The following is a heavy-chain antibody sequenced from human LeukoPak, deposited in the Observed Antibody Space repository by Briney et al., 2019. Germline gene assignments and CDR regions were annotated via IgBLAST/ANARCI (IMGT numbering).Heavy chain of an antibody. V-gene: IGHV3-7*01. CDR3: ARGTPSSSGWLYYGMDV. D-gene: IGHD6-19*01. Sequence: GGSLRLSCAASGFTFSRYWMSWVRQAPGKGLEWVANIKQDGSEKYYVDSVKGRFTISRDNAKNSLYLQMNSLRAEDTAVYYCARGTPSSSGWLYYGMDVWGQGTTVTVSS. CDR1: GFTFSRYW. J-gene: IGHJ6*02. CDR2: IKQDGSEK.